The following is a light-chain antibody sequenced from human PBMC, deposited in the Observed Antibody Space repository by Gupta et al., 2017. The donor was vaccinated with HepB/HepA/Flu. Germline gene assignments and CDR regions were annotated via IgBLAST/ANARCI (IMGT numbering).Light chain of an antibody. Sequence: AIQLTQSPSSLSASVGDRVTITCRASQGISSALAWYQQKPGKAPKLLIYDASRVESGVPSRFSGSGSGTDFTLTISSRQPEDFATYYCQHGNNSPVTFGRGTKVDIK. J-gene: IGKJ4*01. CDR2: DAS. CDR1: QGISSA. V-gene: IGKV1D-13*01. CDR3: QHGNNSPVT.